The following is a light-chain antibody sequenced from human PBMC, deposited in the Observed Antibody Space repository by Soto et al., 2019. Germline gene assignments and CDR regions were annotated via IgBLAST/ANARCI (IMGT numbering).Light chain of an antibody. CDR2: GAS. J-gene: IGKJ1*01. Sequence: EIVLTQSPGTLSLSPGERATLSCRASQSVDSKYLAWYQQKPGQAPRLLIYGASSRATGIPDRFSGSGSGTDFTLTISRLEPEDFAVYYCQQYGSSPWTFGQGTKV. CDR1: QSVDSKY. V-gene: IGKV3-20*01. CDR3: QQYGSSPWT.